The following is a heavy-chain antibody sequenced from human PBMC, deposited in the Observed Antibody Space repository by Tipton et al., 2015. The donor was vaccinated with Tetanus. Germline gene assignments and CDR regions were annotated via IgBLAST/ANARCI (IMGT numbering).Heavy chain of an antibody. J-gene: IGHJ3*02. Sequence: TLSLTCTVSGGSISSYYWSWIRQPPGKGLEWIGYIYYSGSTNYNPSLKSRVTISVDTSKNQFSLKLSSVTAADTAVYYCARDQTRYSSSSVATFDIWGQGTMVTVSS. CDR3: ARDQTRYSSSSVATFDI. CDR2: IYYSGST. V-gene: IGHV4-59*12. D-gene: IGHD6-6*01. CDR1: GGSISSYY.